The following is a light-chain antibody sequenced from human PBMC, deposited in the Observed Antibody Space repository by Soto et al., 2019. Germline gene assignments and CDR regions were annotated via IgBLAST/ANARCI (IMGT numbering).Light chain of an antibody. Sequence: QLVLTQPPSVSGAPGQRVTISCTESSSNIGAGYDVHWYQQLPGTAPKLLIYGNSNRPSGVPDRFSGSKSGTSASLAITGLQAEDEADYYCQSYDSSLRVVFGGGTKVTVL. J-gene: IGLJ2*01. CDR3: QSYDSSLRVV. CDR2: GNS. V-gene: IGLV1-40*01. CDR1: SSNIGAGYD.